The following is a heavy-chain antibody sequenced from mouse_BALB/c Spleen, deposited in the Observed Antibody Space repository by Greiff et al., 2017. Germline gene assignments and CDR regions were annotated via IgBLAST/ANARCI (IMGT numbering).Heavy chain of an antibody. Sequence: VQLQQSGPGLVAPSPSLSITCTASGFSLTGYGVNWVRQPPGKGLEWLGMIWGDGSTDYNSALKSRLSISKDNSKSQVFLKMNSLQTDDTARYYGARDEGDRAWFAYWGQGTLVTVSA. D-gene: IGHD2-14*01. V-gene: IGHV2-6-7*01. CDR3: ARDEGDRAWFAY. CDR2: IWGDGST. CDR1: GFSLTGYG. J-gene: IGHJ3*01.